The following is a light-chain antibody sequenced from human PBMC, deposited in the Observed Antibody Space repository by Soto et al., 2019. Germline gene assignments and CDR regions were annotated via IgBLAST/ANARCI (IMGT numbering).Light chain of an antibody. J-gene: IGLJ2*01. Sequence: SVLTQPPSASGTPGQRVTISCSGSSSNIGSNTVNWYQQLPGTAPKLLIYSNNQRPSGVPDRFSGSKSGTSASLAISGLQSEDEADYYCAAWDDSLNGPGFGGGTKLTVL. V-gene: IGLV1-44*01. CDR1: SSNIGSNT. CDR3: AAWDDSLNGPG. CDR2: SNN.